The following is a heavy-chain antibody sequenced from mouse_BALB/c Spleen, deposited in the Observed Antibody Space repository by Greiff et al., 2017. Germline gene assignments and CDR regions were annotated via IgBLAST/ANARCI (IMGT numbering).Heavy chain of an antibody. CDR1: GYTFTSYV. V-gene: IGHV1-14*01. CDR3: ATYYYGYYFDY. Sequence: VQLKQSGPELVKPGASVKMSCKASGYTFTSYVMHWVKQKPGQGLEWIGYINPYNDGTKYNEKFKGKATLTSDKSSSTAYMELSSLTSEDSAVYYCATYYYGYYFDYWGQGTTLTVSS. CDR2: INPYNDGT. J-gene: IGHJ2*01. D-gene: IGHD1-1*01.